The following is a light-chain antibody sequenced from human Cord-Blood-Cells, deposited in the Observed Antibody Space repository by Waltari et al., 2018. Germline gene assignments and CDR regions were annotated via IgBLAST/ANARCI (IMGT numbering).Light chain of an antibody. V-gene: IGLV1-51*02. CDR1: PSHIASTY. J-gene: IGLJ1*01. CDR2: ENK. Sequence: HSVFTQPPSVSAAPGQKVTLSCSGSPSHIASTYVSWYQQLPGTAPKLLIHENKKRPAGIPDRFSGSKSGTAATLGITGRQTGDEADYYCGTWDSSLSAYVFGTGTKGTVL. CDR3: GTWDSSLSAYV.